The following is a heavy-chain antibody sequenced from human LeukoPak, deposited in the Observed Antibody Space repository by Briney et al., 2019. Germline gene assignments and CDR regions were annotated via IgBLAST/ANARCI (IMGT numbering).Heavy chain of an antibody. CDR3: ARAVRIFGVVNLAFDY. CDR2: IYYSGST. D-gene: IGHD3-3*01. V-gene: IGHV4-59*01. J-gene: IGHJ4*02. CDR1: GGSLSSYY. Sequence: PSETLSLTCTVSGGSLSSYYWSWIRQPPGQGLEWIGYIYYSGSTNYNPSLKSRVTISVDTSKNQFSLKLSSVTAADTAVYYCARAVRIFGVVNLAFDYWGQGTLVTVSS.